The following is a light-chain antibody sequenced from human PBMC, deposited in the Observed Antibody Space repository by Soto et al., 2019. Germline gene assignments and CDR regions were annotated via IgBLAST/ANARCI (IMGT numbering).Light chain of an antibody. J-gene: IGLJ2*01. Sequence: QSVLTQPASVSGSPGQWITISCTRTSSDVGGYNYVSWYQQHPGKAPKLMIYDVTNRPSGVSYRFSGSKSGNTASLTISGLQAEDEADYYCSSYTTTSAVAFGGGTKVTVL. CDR3: SSYTTTSAVA. CDR1: SSDVGGYNY. V-gene: IGLV2-14*03. CDR2: DVT.